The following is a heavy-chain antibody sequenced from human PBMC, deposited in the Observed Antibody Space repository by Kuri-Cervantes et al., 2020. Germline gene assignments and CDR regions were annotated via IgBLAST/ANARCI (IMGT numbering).Heavy chain of an antibody. J-gene: IGHJ4*02. V-gene: IGHV3-15*01. D-gene: IGHD3-22*01. CDR3: TTPDYYDSSGYYYDY. CDR1: GVTVSNAW. CDR2: IKSKTDGGTT. Sequence: GESLKISCAASGVTVSNAWLSWVRQAPGKGLEWVGRIKSKTDGGTTDYAAPVKGRFTISRDDSKNTLYLQMNSLKTEDTAVYYCTTPDYYDSSGYYYDYWGQGTLVTVSS.